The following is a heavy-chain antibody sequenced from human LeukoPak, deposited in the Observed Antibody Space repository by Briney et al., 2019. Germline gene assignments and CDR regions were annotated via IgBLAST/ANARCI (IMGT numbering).Heavy chain of an antibody. CDR1: GGSISSGSYY. J-gene: IGHJ4*02. Sequence: PSETLSLTCTVSGGSISSGSYYWSWIRQPPGKGLEWIGYIYHSGSTYYNPSLKSRVTISVDRSKNQFSLKLSSVTAADTAVYYCARLFRDYDILTGYPAGYYFDYWGQGTLVTVSS. CDR3: ARLFRDYDILTGYPAGYYFDY. D-gene: IGHD3-9*01. CDR2: IYHSGST. V-gene: IGHV4-30-2*01.